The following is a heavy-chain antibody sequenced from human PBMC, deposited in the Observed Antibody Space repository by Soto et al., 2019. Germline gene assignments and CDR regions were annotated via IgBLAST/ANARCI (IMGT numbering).Heavy chain of an antibody. Sequence: QVQLVESGGGVVQPGRSLRLSCAASGFTFSSYGIHWVRQAPGKGLEWVAVISYDGSNKYYADSVKGRFTISRDNSKNTLYLQMNSLRADDTAVYYCAKGRGYCGGGSCQTPEFDYWGQGTLVTVSS. CDR3: AKGRGYCGGGSCQTPEFDY. CDR2: ISYDGSNK. CDR1: GFTFSSYG. V-gene: IGHV3-30*18. D-gene: IGHD2-15*01. J-gene: IGHJ4*02.